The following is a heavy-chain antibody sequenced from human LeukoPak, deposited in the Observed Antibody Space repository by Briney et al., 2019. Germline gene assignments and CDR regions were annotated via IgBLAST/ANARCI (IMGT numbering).Heavy chain of an antibody. CDR3: AKSADYGDYGIFDY. V-gene: IGHV3-23*01. CDR1: GFTFSSYA. J-gene: IGHJ4*02. D-gene: IGHD4-17*01. Sequence: PGGSLRLSCAASGFTFSSYAMNWVRQAPGKGLEWVSTISGSGGSTYYADSVKGRFTISRDNSKNTLYLQMNSLRAEDTAVYYCAKSADYGDYGIFDYWGQGTLVTVSS. CDR2: ISGSGGST.